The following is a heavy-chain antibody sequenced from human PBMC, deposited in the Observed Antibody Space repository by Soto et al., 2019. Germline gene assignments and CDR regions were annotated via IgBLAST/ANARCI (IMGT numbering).Heavy chain of an antibody. D-gene: IGHD2-2*01. Sequence: PSETLSLTCTVSGGSISNYYWSWIRQTPGKGLEWIGYIYYRGSTNYNPSLKSRVTISVDTSRNQFSLRLSSVTAADTAVYYCARDRTDYADHYSGMDIWGQGTTVTVSS. CDR3: ARDRTDYADHYSGMDI. CDR1: GGSISNYY. CDR2: IYYRGST. J-gene: IGHJ6*02. V-gene: IGHV4-59*01.